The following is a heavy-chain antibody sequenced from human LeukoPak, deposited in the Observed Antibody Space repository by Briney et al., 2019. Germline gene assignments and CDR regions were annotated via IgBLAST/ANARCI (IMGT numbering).Heavy chain of an antibody. CDR1: GGSISSYY. J-gene: IGHJ5*02. CDR2: IYYSGST. V-gene: IGHV4-59*01. Sequence: SETLSLTCTVSGGSISSYYWSWIRQPPGKGLEWIGYIYYSGSTNYNPSLKSRVTISVDTSKNQFSLKLSSVTAADTAVYYCARVPRDGYNFRWGDWFDPWGQGTLVTVSS. D-gene: IGHD5-24*01. CDR3: ARVPRDGYNFRWGDWFDP.